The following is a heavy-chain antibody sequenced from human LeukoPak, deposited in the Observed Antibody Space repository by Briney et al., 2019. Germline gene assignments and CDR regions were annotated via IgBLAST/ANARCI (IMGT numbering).Heavy chain of an antibody. CDR3: ARHDILTGYYLDY. CDR2: ISSSSSYV. D-gene: IGHD3-9*01. V-gene: IGHV3-21*04. J-gene: IGHJ4*02. CDR1: GFTFSSYS. Sequence: GGSLRLSCAASGFTFSSYSMNWVRQAPGKGLEWVSSISSSSSYVYYADSVKGRFTISRDNAKNSLYLQMSSLKASDTAMYYCARHDILTGYYLDYWGQGTLVTVSS.